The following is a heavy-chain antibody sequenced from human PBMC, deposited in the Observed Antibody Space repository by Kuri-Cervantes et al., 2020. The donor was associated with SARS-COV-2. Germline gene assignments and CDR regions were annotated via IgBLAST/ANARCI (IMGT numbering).Heavy chain of an antibody. D-gene: IGHD3-10*01. Sequence: GGSLRLSCAASGFTFSSYWMSWVRQAPGKGLEWVANIKQDGSEKYYVDSVKGRFTISRDNSKNTLYLQMNSLRAEDTAVYYCAKDPSPYSVLLWFGEFGFDYWGQGTLVTVSS. CDR2: IKQDGSEK. V-gene: IGHV3-7*01. CDR3: AKDPSPYSVLLWFGEFGFDY. CDR1: GFTFSSYW. J-gene: IGHJ4*02.